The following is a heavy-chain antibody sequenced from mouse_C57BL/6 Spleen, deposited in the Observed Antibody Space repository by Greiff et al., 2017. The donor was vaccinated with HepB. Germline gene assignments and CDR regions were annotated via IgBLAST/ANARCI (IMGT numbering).Heavy chain of an antibody. CDR3: ARWITTVLATDAMDY. Sequence: QVQLKESGAELARPGASVKLSCKASGYTFTSYGISWVKQRTGQGLEWIGEIYPRSGNTYYNEKFKGKATLTADKSSSTAYMELRSLTSEDSAVYFCARWITTVLATDAMDYWGQGTSVTVSS. J-gene: IGHJ4*01. CDR1: GYTFTSYG. V-gene: IGHV1-81*01. CDR2: IYPRSGNT. D-gene: IGHD1-1*01.